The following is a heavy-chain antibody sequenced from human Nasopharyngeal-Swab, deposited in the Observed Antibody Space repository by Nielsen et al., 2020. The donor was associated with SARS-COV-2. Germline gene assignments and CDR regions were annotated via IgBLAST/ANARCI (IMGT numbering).Heavy chain of an antibody. V-gene: IGHV3-30-3*01. CDR3: ASTPLDSSGYYYAFHY. CDR2: ISYDGSNK. Sequence: LSLTCAASGFTFSRYTMHWVRQAPGKGLEWVVVISYDGSNKYYADSVKGRFTISRDISKNTLYLQMNSLRAEDTAVFYCASTPLDSSGYYYAFHYWGRGTLVTVSS. D-gene: IGHD3-22*01. J-gene: IGHJ4*02. CDR1: GFTFSRYT.